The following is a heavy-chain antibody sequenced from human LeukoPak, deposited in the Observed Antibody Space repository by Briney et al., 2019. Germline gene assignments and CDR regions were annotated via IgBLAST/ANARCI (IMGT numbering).Heavy chain of an antibody. CDR1: GFTFSSYA. CDR2: ISYDGSNK. Sequence: PGGSLRLSCAASGFTFSSYAMHWVRQAPGKGLEWVAVISYDGSNKYYADSVKGRFTISRDNAENSLYLQMNSLRVEDTAVYFCARGLVVSPNWFDPWGQGTLVTVSS. CDR3: ARGLVVSPNWFDP. D-gene: IGHD2-21*01. J-gene: IGHJ5*02. V-gene: IGHV3-30-3*01.